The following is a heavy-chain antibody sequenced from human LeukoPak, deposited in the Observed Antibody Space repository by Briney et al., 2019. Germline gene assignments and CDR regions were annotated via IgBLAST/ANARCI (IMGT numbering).Heavy chain of an antibody. J-gene: IGHJ1*01. Sequence: SVKPSCKASGYTFTGYYMHWVRKAPGQGLEWMGGIIPIFGTANYAQKFQGRVTITADESTSTAYMELSSLRSEDTAVYYCARDNSGSYFEYFQHWGQGTLVTVSS. V-gene: IGHV1-69*13. CDR3: ARDNSGSYFEYFQH. D-gene: IGHD1-26*01. CDR1: GYTFTGYY. CDR2: IIPIFGTA.